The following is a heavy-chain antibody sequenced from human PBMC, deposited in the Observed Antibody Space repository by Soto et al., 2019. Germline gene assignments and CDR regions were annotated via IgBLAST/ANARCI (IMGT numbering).Heavy chain of an antibody. Sequence: GGSLRLSCAASGFTFSSYAMHWVRQAPGKGLEWVAVISYDGSNKYYADSVKGRFTISRDNSKNTLYLQMNSLRAEDTAVYYCARVRGRTRSGYYTTLLYGMDGWGQGTRVTVSS. D-gene: IGHD3-3*01. CDR3: ARVRGRTRSGYYTTLLYGMDG. CDR2: ISYDGSNK. CDR1: GFTFSSYA. J-gene: IGHJ6*02. V-gene: IGHV3-30-3*01.